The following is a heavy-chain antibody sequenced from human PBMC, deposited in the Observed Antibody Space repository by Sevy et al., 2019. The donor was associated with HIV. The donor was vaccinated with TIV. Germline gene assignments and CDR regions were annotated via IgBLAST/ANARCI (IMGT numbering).Heavy chain of an antibody. CDR3: ARSPPYSSGWYGIDC. Sequence: GGSLRLSCAASGFTFSSYSMNWVRQAPGKGLEWVSYISRSSSTIYYVDSVKGRFAISRDNAKNSLYLQMNSLRAEDTAVYYCARSPPYSSGWYGIDCWGQGTLVTVSS. J-gene: IGHJ4*02. V-gene: IGHV3-48*01. D-gene: IGHD6-19*01. CDR2: ISRSSSTI. CDR1: GFTFSSYS.